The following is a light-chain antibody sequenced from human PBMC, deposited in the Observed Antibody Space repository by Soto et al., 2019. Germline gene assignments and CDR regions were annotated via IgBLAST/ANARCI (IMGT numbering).Light chain of an antibody. CDR3: GAWDGSLSVVL. CDR2: DXD. Sequence: QSVLTQPPSVSAAPGQKVTISCSGSSANIGGNYVSWYQHIPGTAPKLVIYDXDKRPSEXXXRXSGSKSGTSATLDITGLQTGDEADYYCGAWDGSLSVVLFGGGTKLTVL. J-gene: IGLJ2*01. V-gene: IGLV1-51*01. CDR1: SANIGGNY.